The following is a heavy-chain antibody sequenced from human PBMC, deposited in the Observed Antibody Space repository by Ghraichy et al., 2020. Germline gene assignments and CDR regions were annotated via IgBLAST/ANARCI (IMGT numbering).Heavy chain of an antibody. CDR1: GFPFDDYA. V-gene: IGHV3-9*01. CDR2: ITWNSGII. Sequence: LRLSCAASGFPFDDYAMHWVRQAPGKGLEWVSGITWNSGIIGYADSVKGRFTISRDNAKNSLYLQMNSLRAEDTALYYCAKDQLRYCSSPACYVMDVWGQGTTVTVSS. CDR3: AKDQLRYCSSPACYVMDV. D-gene: IGHD2-2*01. J-gene: IGHJ6*02.